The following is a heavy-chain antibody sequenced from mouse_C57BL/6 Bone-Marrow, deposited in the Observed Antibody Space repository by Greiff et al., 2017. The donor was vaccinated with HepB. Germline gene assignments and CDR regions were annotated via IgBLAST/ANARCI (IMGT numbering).Heavy chain of an antibody. J-gene: IGHJ2*01. CDR3: TRDYDGSRDFDY. D-gene: IGHD1-1*01. V-gene: IGHV1-15*01. Sequence: QVQLQQSGAELVRPGASVTLSCKASGYTFTDYEMHWVKQTPVHGLEWIGAIDPETGGTAYNQKFKGKAILTADKSSSTAYMELRSLTSEDSAVYYCTRDYDGSRDFDYWGQGTTLTVSS. CDR2: IDPETGGT. CDR1: GYTFTDYE.